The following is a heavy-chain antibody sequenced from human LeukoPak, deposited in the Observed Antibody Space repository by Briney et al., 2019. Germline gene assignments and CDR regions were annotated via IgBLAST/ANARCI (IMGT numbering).Heavy chain of an antibody. Sequence: ASVKVSCKASGYTFTSYGISWVRQAPGQGLEWMGWISAYNGNTNYAQKLQGRVTMTTDTSTSTAYIELRSLGSDDTAVYYCARGIVVVVAATPGYYGMDVWGQGTTVTVSS. CDR2: ISAYNGNT. D-gene: IGHD2-15*01. V-gene: IGHV1-18*01. J-gene: IGHJ6*02. CDR3: ARGIVVVVAATPGYYGMDV. CDR1: GYTFTSYG.